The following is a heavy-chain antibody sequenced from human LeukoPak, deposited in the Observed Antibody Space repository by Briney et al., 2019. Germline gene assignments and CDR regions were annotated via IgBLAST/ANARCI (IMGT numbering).Heavy chain of an antibody. Sequence: PGGSLRLSCAASGFTVSSNYMSWVRQAPGRGLEWVSGISWNSRSIGYADSVKGRATISRDNAKKSPYLQMNSLRAEDTAFYYCAKGASIVAGYVDYWGQGTLVTVSS. CDR1: GFTVSSNY. CDR2: ISWNSRSI. V-gene: IGHV3-9*01. CDR3: AKGASIVAGYVDY. J-gene: IGHJ4*02. D-gene: IGHD5-12*01.